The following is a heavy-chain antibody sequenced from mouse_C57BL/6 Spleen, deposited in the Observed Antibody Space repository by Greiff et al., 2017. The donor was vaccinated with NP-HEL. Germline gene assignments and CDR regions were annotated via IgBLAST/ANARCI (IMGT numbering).Heavy chain of an antibody. J-gene: IGHJ1*03. CDR2: IDPSDSYT. D-gene: IGHD2-5*01. V-gene: IGHV1-50*01. Sequence: QVQLQQPGAELVKPGASVKLSCKASGYTFTSYWMQWVKQRPGQGLEWIGEIDPSDSYTNYNQKFKGKATLTVDTSSSTACMQLSSLTSEDSAVYYCARCGLYYSIDWYFDVWGTGTTVTVSS. CDR3: ARCGLYYSIDWYFDV. CDR1: GYTFTSYW.